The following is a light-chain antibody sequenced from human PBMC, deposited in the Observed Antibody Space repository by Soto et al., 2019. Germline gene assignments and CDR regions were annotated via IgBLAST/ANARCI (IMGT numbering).Light chain of an antibody. Sequence: ELVLRQSPGTLSLSPGERATVSCRASQSVPSSSLAWYQQKPGQGPRLLIYGTSRRATGIPDRFSGSGSGTDFTLTISRLEPEDSAVYFCQQYGNSPTFGQGTKLQIK. J-gene: IGKJ2*01. V-gene: IGKV3-20*01. CDR1: QSVPSSS. CDR2: GTS. CDR3: QQYGNSPT.